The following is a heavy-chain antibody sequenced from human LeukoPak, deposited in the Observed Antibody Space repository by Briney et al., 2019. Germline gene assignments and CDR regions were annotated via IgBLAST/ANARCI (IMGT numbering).Heavy chain of an antibody. Sequence: SETLSLTCTVSGGSISSYYWSWIRQPAGKGLEWIGRIYTSGSTNYNPSLKSRVTMSVDTSKNQFSLKLSSVTAADTAVYYCARGGSSGWYAAFYYYYGMDVWGQGTTVTVSS. CDR1: GGSISSYY. CDR2: IYTSGST. V-gene: IGHV4-4*07. D-gene: IGHD6-19*01. CDR3: ARGGSSGWYAAFYYYYGMDV. J-gene: IGHJ6*02.